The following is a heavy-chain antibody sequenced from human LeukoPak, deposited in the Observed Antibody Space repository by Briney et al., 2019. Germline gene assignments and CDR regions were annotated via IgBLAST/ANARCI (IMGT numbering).Heavy chain of an antibody. CDR2: IYHSGST. J-gene: IGHJ4*02. Sequence: PSETLSLTCAVSGGSISSSNWWSWVRQPPGKGLEWIGEIYHSGSTNYNPSLKSRVTISMDKSKNQLSLKLNFVTAADTAVDYCARDRGGYTYSHDYWGQGTLVTVSS. V-gene: IGHV4-4*02. D-gene: IGHD5-18*01. CDR1: GGSISSSNW. CDR3: ARDRGGYTYSHDY.